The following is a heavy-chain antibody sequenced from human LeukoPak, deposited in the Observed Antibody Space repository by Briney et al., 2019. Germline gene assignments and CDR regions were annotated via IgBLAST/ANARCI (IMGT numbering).Heavy chain of an antibody. D-gene: IGHD6-19*01. CDR3: ARVAEPWLMSIDY. CDR1: GFTFSSYG. Sequence: GGSLRLSCAASGFTFSSYGMHWVRQAPGKGLEGVAVIWYEGSNKYYADSVKGRFTISTDNSKNTLYLQMNSLRAEDTAVYYCARVAEPWLMSIDYWGQGTLVTVSS. J-gene: IGHJ4*02. CDR2: IWYEGSNK. V-gene: IGHV3-33*01.